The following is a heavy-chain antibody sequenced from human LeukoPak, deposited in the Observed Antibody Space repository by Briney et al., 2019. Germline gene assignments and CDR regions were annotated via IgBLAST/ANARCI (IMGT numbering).Heavy chain of an antibody. CDR2: IYYSGST. Sequence: SETLSLTCTVSGGSISSYYWSWIRQPPGKGLEWIGYIYYSGSTNYNPSLKSRVTISVDTSKNQFSLKLSSVTAADTAVYYCARATEVVVTDLPYFDLWGRGTLVTVSS. CDR3: ARATEVVVTDLPYFDL. J-gene: IGHJ2*01. CDR1: GGSISSYY. D-gene: IGHD2-21*02. V-gene: IGHV4-59*08.